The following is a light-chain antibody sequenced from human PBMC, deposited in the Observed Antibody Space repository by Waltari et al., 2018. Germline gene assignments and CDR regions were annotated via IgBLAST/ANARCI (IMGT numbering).Light chain of an antibody. CDR3: QQYYTSPPYT. Sequence: DIVMTQSPDSLAVFLGERATIHCKSTQSVLYSANNKNYLAWYQQKPGQPPKLLFYWASTRESGVPDRFSGSGSGTDFTLTISSLQAEDVAVYYCQQYYTSPPYTFGQGTKLEIK. V-gene: IGKV4-1*01. CDR1: QSVLYSANNKNY. J-gene: IGKJ2*01. CDR2: WAS.